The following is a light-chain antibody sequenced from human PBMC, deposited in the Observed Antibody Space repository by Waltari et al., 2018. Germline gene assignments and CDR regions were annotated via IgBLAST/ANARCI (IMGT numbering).Light chain of an antibody. CDR3: YSTDSTGNLWV. CDR1: ALPRQY. J-gene: IGLJ3*02. V-gene: IGLV3-10*01. CDR2: EDN. Sequence: SYELTQPPSVSVSPGQTARIARAGQALPRQYVYLYQQKPGQAPKLVIYEDNKRPSGISERFSASSSGTLATLSIAGAQIEDEADYYCYSTDSTGNLWVFGGGTKVNVL.